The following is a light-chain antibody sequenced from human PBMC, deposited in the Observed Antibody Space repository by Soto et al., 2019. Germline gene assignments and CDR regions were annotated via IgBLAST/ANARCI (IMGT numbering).Light chain of an antibody. CDR2: AAS. V-gene: IGKV1-39*01. CDR3: QQSYSITWT. CDR1: QGISTY. Sequence: DIQMTQSPSSLSASVGDRVTITCRASQGISTYLNWYQQKPGKAPKLLIYAASSLQSEVPSRFSGSGSETDFTLTISSLQPEDFATYSCQQSYSITWTFGQGTKV. J-gene: IGKJ1*01.